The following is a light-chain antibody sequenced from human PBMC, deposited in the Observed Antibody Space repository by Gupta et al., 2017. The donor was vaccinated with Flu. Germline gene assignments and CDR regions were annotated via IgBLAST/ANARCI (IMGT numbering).Light chain of an antibody. J-gene: IGLJ1*01. Sequence: QSALTQPASVSGSPGQSITISCTGTSTDIGSYDYVSWYQQHPGKAPHLIIFEVSDRPSGISNRFSGSKSANTASLPISGLQAEDEAAYYCCSYRDIVTLVFGTGTRFNV. CDR2: EVS. CDR3: CSYRDIVTLV. CDR1: STDIGSYDY. V-gene: IGLV2-14*01.